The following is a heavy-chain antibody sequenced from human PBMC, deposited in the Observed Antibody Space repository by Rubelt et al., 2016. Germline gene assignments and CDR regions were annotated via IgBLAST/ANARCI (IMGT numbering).Heavy chain of an antibody. CDR3: ASVQVVPAAIGDDAFDI. Sequence: QVQLQQWGAGLLQPSETLSLTCAVYGGSFSGYYWSWIRQPPGKGLEWIGEINHSGSTNYNPSLKSRVTISVDTSKNQFSLKLSSVTAADTAVYYCASVQVVPAAIGDDAFDIWGQGTMVTVSS. CDR2: INHSGST. V-gene: IGHV4-34*01. D-gene: IGHD2-2*01. CDR1: GGSFSGYY. J-gene: IGHJ3*02.